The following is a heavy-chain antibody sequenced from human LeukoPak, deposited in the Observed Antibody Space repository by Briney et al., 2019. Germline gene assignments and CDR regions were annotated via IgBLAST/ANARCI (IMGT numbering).Heavy chain of an antibody. V-gene: IGHV4-4*07. CDR3: ARDSGTTGEVKFDP. CDR2: IYSRGT. CDR1: GGSISSYY. Sequence: PSETLSLTCTVSGGSISSYYLRWIRQPAGKGLEWIGRIYSRGTTYNPSLKDRVTMSADTSRNHVSLTLNSVTAADTAVYYCARDSGTTGEVKFDPWGQGTLVTVSS. D-gene: IGHD3-10*01. J-gene: IGHJ5*02.